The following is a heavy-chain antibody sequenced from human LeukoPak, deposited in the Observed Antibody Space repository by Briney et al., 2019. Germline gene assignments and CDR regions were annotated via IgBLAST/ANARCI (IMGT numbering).Heavy chain of an antibody. CDR3: ARDSKAAAYFDP. CDR1: GYSISSGYY. J-gene: IGHJ5*02. V-gene: IGHV4-38-2*02. Sequence: SETLSLTCTVSGYSISSGYYWGWIRQPPGKGLEWIGTIYHSGSTYYNPSLKSRVTISVDTSKNQFSLKLSSLTAADTAVYYCARDSKAAAYFDPWGQGTLVTVSS. CDR2: IYHSGST. D-gene: IGHD6-13*01.